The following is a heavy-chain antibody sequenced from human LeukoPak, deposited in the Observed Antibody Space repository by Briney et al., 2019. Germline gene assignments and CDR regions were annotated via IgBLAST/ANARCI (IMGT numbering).Heavy chain of an antibody. CDR3: ARGPGSSGGAYVGDY. J-gene: IGHJ4*01. CDR1: GFTFSNYW. CDR2: SDGGGSST. Sequence: PGGSLRLSCAASGFTFSNYWMHWVRQVPGKGLVWVSRSDGGGSSTSYADSVKGRFSISRDNAKSILYLQMSSLRAEDTAVYYCARGPGSSGGAYVGDYWGHGTLVTVSS. D-gene: IGHD3-22*01. V-gene: IGHV3-74*01.